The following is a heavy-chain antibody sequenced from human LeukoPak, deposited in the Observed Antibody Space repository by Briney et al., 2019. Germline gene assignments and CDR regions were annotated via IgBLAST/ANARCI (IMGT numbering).Heavy chain of an antibody. CDR1: GFTFSSYA. V-gene: IGHV3-64D*09. CDR2: ISRNGGST. J-gene: IGHJ4*02. Sequence: GGSLRLSCSASGFTFSSYAMHWVRQAPGKGLEYVAAISRNGGSTYYADSVKGRFTISRDNSKNTLYLQMSSLRAEDTAVYLCVKDLRSDFMGVLSRYLSYWGQGTLVTVSS. CDR3: VKDLRSDFMGVLSRYLSY. D-gene: IGHD2/OR15-2a*01.